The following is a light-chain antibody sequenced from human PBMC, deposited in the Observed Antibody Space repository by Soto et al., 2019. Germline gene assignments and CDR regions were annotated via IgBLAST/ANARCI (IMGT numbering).Light chain of an antibody. CDR3: QQQT. Sequence: EIIMTQSPATLSVSPGEGATLSCRTSHSISTNLAWYQHKRGQSPRLLVYGASTRATGVPARFSGSGSGAEFTLSISSLQSEDFAVYYCQQQTFGQGTKVEIK. CDR2: GAS. V-gene: IGKV3-15*01. CDR1: HSISTN. J-gene: IGKJ1*01.